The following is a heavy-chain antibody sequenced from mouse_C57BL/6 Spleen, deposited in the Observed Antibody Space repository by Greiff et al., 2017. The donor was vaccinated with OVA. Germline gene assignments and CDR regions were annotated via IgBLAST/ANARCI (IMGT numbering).Heavy chain of an antibody. J-gene: IGHJ2*01. CDR3: ARPGYGYDPFDY. V-gene: IGHV5-17*01. D-gene: IGHD2-2*01. CDR1: GFTFSDYG. Sequence: EVNLVESGGGLVKPGGSLKLSCAASGFTFSDYGMHWVRQAPEKGLEWVAYISSGSSTIYYADTVKGRFTISRDNAKNTLFLQMTSLRSEDTAMDYCARPGYGYDPFDYWGQGTTLTVSS. CDR2: ISSGSSTI.